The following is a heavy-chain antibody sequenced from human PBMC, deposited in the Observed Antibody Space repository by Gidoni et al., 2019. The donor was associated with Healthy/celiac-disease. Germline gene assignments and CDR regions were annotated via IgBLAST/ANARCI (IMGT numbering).Heavy chain of an antibody. D-gene: IGHD3-10*01. J-gene: IGHJ3*02. V-gene: IGHV1-69*04. Sequence: QVQLVQSGAEVKKPGSSVKVSCKASGGTFSSYAISWVRQAPGQGLEWMGRIIPILGIANYAQKFQGRVTITADKSTSTAYMELSSLRSEDTAVYYCASRATMVSVSAFDIWGQGTMVTVSS. CDR3: ASRATMVSVSAFDI. CDR2: IIPILGIA. CDR1: GGTFSSYA.